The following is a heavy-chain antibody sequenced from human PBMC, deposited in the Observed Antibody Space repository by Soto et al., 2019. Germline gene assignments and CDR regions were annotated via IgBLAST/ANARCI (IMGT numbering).Heavy chain of an antibody. CDR1: GYTFTRDA. D-gene: IGHD4-17*01. V-gene: IGHV1-18*01. Sequence: QIQLVQSGPEVKKPGASVKVSCKASGYTFTRDAITWVRQAPGQGLEWMGWISAYNGNINYAQKLQDRVTMTTDTTTSTGYMELRSLTSDDPAVYYCARMADYGDYEYFDYWGQGTLVTVSS. CDR3: ARMADYGDYEYFDY. CDR2: ISAYNGNI. J-gene: IGHJ4*02.